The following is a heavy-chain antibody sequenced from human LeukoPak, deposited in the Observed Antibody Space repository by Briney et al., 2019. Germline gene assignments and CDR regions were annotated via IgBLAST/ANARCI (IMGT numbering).Heavy chain of an antibody. CDR3: ARDQAMTYYYDSSGY. CDR2: ISAYNGNT. CDR1: GYTFTSYG. D-gene: IGHD3-22*01. V-gene: IGHV1-18*01. Sequence: ASVTVSCKASGYTFTSYGISWVRQAPGQGLAWMGWISAYNGNTNYAQKLQGRVTMTTDTSTSTAYMELRSLRSDDTAVYYCARDQAMTYYYDSSGYWGQGTLVTVSS. J-gene: IGHJ4*02.